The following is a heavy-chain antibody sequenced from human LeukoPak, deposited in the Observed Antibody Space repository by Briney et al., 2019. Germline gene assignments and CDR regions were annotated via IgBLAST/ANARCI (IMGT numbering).Heavy chain of an antibody. CDR3: ARDRDSSPPRGGAFDI. Sequence: PSETLSLTCTVSGGSISSYYWSWIRQPPGKGLEWIGYIYYSGSTNYNPSLKSRVTISVDTSKNQFSLKLSYVTAADTAVYYCARDRDSSPPRGGAFDIWGQGTMVTVSS. V-gene: IGHV4-59*01. CDR1: GGSISSYY. D-gene: IGHD4-11*01. CDR2: IYYSGST. J-gene: IGHJ3*02.